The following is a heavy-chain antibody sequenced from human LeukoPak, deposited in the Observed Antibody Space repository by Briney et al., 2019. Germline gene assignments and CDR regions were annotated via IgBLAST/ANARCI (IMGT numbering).Heavy chain of an antibody. J-gene: IGHJ4*02. V-gene: IGHV1-2*02. Sequence: ASVRVSCKASGYTFTGYYMHWVRQAPGQGLAWMGWINPNSGGTNYAQKFQGRVTMTRDTSISTAYMELSRLRSDDTAVYYCARVPYYYDSNYFDYWGQGTLVTVSS. CDR3: ARVPYYYDSNYFDY. CDR1: GYTFTGYY. CDR2: INPNSGGT. D-gene: IGHD3-22*01.